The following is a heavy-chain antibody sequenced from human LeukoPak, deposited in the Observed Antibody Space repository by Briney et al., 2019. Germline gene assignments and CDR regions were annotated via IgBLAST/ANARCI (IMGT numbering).Heavy chain of an antibody. CDR1: GFTFSSYS. CDR2: ISSSSSYI. CDR3: ARTWFGMKTLDY. D-gene: IGHD3-10*01. J-gene: IGHJ4*02. Sequence: GGSLRLSCAASGFTFSSYSMNWVRQAPGKGLEWVSSISSSSSYIYYADSVKGRFTISRDNAKNSLYLQMNSLRAEDTAVYYCARTWFGMKTLDYWGQGTLVTVSS. V-gene: IGHV3-21*01.